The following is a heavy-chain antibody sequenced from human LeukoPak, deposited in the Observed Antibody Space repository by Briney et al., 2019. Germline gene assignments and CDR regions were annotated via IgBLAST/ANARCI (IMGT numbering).Heavy chain of an antibody. D-gene: IGHD3-10*01. CDR3: ARHPPYGSRNWGAYYFDS. CDR1: GGAISSTAYY. Sequence: SETLSLTCNVSGGAISSTAYYWGWIRQPPGKGLEWIGSIYYSGSTYYNPSLKSRVTISVDTSHNQFSLKLHSVTAADTALYYCARHPPYGSRNWGAYYFDSWGQGTLVTVSS. V-gene: IGHV4-39*01. CDR2: IYYSGST. J-gene: IGHJ4*02.